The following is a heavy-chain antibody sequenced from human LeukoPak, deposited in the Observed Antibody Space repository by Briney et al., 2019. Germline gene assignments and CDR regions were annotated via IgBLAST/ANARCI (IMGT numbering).Heavy chain of an antibody. D-gene: IGHD5/OR15-5a*01. CDR1: GYSFSTYG. Sequence: ASVKVSCKASGYSFSTYGITWVRQAPGQGLEWMGWISTYSGYTNYAQKLQGRVTMTTDTSTSTAYMELRSLRSDDTAVYYCARVFYDDTYYYYYYMDVWGTGTTVTVSS. J-gene: IGHJ6*03. V-gene: IGHV1-18*01. CDR2: ISTYSGYT. CDR3: ARVFYDDTYYYYYYMDV.